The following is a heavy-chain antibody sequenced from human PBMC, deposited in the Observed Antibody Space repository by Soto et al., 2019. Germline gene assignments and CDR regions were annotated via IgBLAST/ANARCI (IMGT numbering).Heavy chain of an antibody. Sequence: ASVKVSCKASGGTFSSYTISWVRQAPGQGLEWMGRIIPILGVANYAQKFQGRVTITADKSTSTAYMELSSLRSEDTAVYYCASNFCIVSGGTPRYYYYYMDVWGKGTTVTVSS. CDR1: GGTFSSYT. CDR2: IIPILGVA. V-gene: IGHV1-69*02. D-gene: IGHD2-15*01. CDR3: ASNFCIVSGGTPRYYYYYMDV. J-gene: IGHJ6*03.